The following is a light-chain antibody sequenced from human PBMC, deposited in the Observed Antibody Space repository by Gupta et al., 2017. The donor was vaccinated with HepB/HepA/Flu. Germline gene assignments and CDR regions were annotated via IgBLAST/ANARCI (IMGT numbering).Light chain of an antibody. Sequence: EIVLTQSPGTLSLSPWERATLSCRASQSVSNNFLAWYQQKPGQAPRLLFYTASSRATGIPDRFSGSGSGTDFTLTISRLEPEDFAVYYCQQYGSSPRTFGQGTKVEIK. J-gene: IGKJ1*01. V-gene: IGKV3-20*01. CDR3: QQYGSSPRT. CDR1: QSVSNNF. CDR2: TAS.